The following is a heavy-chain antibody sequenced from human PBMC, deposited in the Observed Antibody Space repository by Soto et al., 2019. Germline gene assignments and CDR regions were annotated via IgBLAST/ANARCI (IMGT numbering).Heavy chain of an antibody. Sequence: GGSLRLSCAASGFTFSDHYMDWLRQAPGKGLEWVGRTRNKANSYTTEYAASVKGRFTISRDDSKNSLYLQMNSLKTEDTAVYYCARVKLGDYYDSSGYYYFDYWGQGTLVTVSS. J-gene: IGHJ4*02. V-gene: IGHV3-72*01. D-gene: IGHD3-22*01. CDR1: GFTFSDHY. CDR3: ARVKLGDYYDSSGYYYFDY. CDR2: TRNKANSYTT.